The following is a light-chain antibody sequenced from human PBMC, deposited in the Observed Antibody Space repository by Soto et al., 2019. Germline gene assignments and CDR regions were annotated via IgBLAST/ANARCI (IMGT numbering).Light chain of an antibody. CDR2: EAS. Sequence: EFVLTQSTGTLSLSPGERATLSCRASQTVRNNYLAWYQQKPGQAPRLLIYEASSRATGIPDRFSGGGSGTDFTLTISRLEPEDFAVYYCQQFSSYPLTFGGGTKVDIK. V-gene: IGKV3-20*01. CDR1: QTVRNNY. J-gene: IGKJ4*01. CDR3: QQFSSYPLT.